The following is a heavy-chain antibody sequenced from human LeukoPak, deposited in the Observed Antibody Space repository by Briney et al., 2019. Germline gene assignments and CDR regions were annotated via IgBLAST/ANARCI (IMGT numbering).Heavy chain of an antibody. CDR2: INPNNGDT. J-gene: IGHJ4*02. CDR1: GYTFTGYY. CDR3: AKGRQDFTRTRGILTYAFDY. V-gene: IGHV1-2*02. Sequence: ASVKVSCKASGYTFTGYYIHWVRQAPGQGLEWMGWINPNNGDTNYAQRFQGGVTMSRDTSINTAYMDLSRLRSDDTAVYYCAKGRQDFTRTRGILTYAFDYWGQGTLVTVSS. D-gene: IGHD3-10*01.